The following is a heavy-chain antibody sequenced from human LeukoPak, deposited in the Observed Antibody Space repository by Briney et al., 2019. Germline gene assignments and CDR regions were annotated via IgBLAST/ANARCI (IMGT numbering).Heavy chain of an antibody. CDR2: ISGTGGST. J-gene: IGHJ4*02. Sequence: PGGSLRLSCAASGFTFSSYAMTWVRQAPGKGLEWASSISGTGGSTYYADSVKGRFTISRDNSKNTLYLQMNSLRADDSAVYYCARESPVFDSWGQGTLVTVSS. CDR1: GFTFSSYA. CDR3: ARESPVFDS. V-gene: IGHV3-23*01.